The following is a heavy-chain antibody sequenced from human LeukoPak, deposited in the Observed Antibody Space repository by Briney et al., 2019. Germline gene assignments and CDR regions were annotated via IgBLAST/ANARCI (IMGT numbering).Heavy chain of an antibody. CDR1: GFTFSSYA. CDR2: ISGSGGST. CDR3: AKDPWGDFDYYYDSSGYYGDDAFDI. J-gene: IGHJ3*02. V-gene: IGHV3-23*01. Sequence: GGSLRLSCAASGFTFSSYAMSWVRQAPGKGLEWVSAISGSGGSTYYADSVKGRFTISRDNSKNTLYLQMNSLRAEDTAVYYCAKDPWGDFDYYYDSSGYYGDDAFDIWGQGTMVTVSS. D-gene: IGHD3-22*01.